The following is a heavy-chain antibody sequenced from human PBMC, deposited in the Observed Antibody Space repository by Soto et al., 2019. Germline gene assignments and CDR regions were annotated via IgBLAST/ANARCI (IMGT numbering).Heavy chain of an antibody. V-gene: IGHV4-34*01. CDR3: ARGTTVTRSGYYYMDV. CDR2: INHSGST. D-gene: IGHD4-17*01. J-gene: IGHJ6*03. CDR1: GGSFSGYY. Sequence: SETLSLTCAVYGGSFSGYYWSWIRQPPGKGLEWIGEINHSGSTNYNPSLKSRVTISVDTSKNQFSLKLSSVTAADTAVYYCARGTTVTRSGYYYMDVWGKGTTVTVSS.